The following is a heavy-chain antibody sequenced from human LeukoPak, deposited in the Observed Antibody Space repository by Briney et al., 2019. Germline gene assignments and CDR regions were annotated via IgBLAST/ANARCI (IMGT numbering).Heavy chain of an antibody. CDR3: AKDLPTVNTWIYFDY. CDR1: GFTFSTYA. Sequence: GGSLRLSCAASGFTFSTYALRWVRQAPGKGLEWVSSISGNGGRAYYTDSVKRRFTISRDNSKNTLYLQMNTLRAEDTAVYYCAKDLPTVNTWIYFDYWGQGTLVTISS. D-gene: IGHD4-17*01. J-gene: IGHJ4*02. V-gene: IGHV3-23*01. CDR2: ISGNGGRA.